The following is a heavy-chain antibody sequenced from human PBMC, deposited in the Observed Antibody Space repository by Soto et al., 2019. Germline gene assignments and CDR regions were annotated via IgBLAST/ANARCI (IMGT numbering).Heavy chain of an antibody. V-gene: IGHV3-33*01. CDR3: ARYDSAWGLDH. CDR1: GFTLSSHG. J-gene: IGHJ5*02. Sequence: GGSLRLSCAASGFTLSSHGMHWVRQAPGKGLEWVAVIWYDGNNEYYVDSVKGRFTISRDFSKSTVYLQMNSLRAEDTAVYYCARYDSAWGLDHWGQGTLVTVSS. CDR2: IWYDGNNE. D-gene: IGHD3-22*01.